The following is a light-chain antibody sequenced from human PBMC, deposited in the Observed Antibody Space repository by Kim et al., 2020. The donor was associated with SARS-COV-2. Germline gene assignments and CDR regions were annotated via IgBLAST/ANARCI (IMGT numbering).Light chain of an antibody. Sequence: QSVLTQPASVSGSPGQSITISCTGTSSDVGGYNYVSWYQQHPGKAPKLMIYDVSYRPSGVSNRLSGSKSGNTASLTISGLQAEDEADYYCSSYTSSSTLVFGGGTQLTVL. CDR1: SSDVGGYNY. CDR3: SSYTSSSTLV. J-gene: IGLJ2*01. CDR2: DVS. V-gene: IGLV2-14*03.